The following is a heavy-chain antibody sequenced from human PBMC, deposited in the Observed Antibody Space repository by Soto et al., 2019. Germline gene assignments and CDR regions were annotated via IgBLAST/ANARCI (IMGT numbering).Heavy chain of an antibody. CDR2: IIPIFGTA. J-gene: IGHJ6*02. Sequence: SVKVSCKASGGTFSSYAISWVRQAPGQGLEWMGGIIPIFGTANYAQKFQGRVTITADGSTSTAYMELSSLRSEDTAVYYCARGIFWSGQRYYYYYGMDVWGQGTTVTVSS. CDR1: GGTFSSYA. V-gene: IGHV1-69*13. CDR3: ARGIFWSGQRYYYYYGMDV. D-gene: IGHD3-3*01.